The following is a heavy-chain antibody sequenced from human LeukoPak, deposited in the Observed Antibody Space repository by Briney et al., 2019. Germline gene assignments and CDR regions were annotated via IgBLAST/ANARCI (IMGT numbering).Heavy chain of an antibody. CDR2: IYYSGST. CDR3: ASANRYYGMDV. V-gene: IGHV4-59*08. J-gene: IGHJ6*02. CDR1: GGSISSYY. Sequence: PSETLSLTCTVSGGSISSYYWSWIRQPPGKGLEWIGYIYYSGSTNYNPSLKSRVTISVDTSKNQFSLKLSSVTAADTAVYYCASANRYYGMDVWGQGTTVTVSS.